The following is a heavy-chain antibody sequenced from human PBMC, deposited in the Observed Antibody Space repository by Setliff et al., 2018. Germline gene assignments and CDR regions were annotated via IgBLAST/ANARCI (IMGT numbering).Heavy chain of an antibody. Sequence: PSETLSLTCSVSGGSISSGSYYWGWIRQSPGKGLEWIGSMYYSGSTYYNPSLKGRVTLSVDTSKNQFSLRLSSVTAADTAAYYCRFWSGYLKNDFWGQGTLVTV. CDR2: MYYSGST. D-gene: IGHD3-3*01. CDR1: GGSISSGSYY. J-gene: IGHJ4*02. V-gene: IGHV4-39*07. CDR3: RFWSGYLKNDF.